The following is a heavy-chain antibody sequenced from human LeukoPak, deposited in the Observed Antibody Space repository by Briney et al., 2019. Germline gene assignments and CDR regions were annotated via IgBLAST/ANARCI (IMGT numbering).Heavy chain of an antibody. CDR2: IKGTGLTT. Sequence: GGSLRLSCAASGFTFSDYYMSWIRQAPGKGLEWVSTIKGTGLTTYYADSVKGRFTISRDNAKNSLYLQMNSLRAEDTAVYYCARDDIITIGAFDIWGQGTMVTVSS. D-gene: IGHD3-10*01. CDR3: ARDDIITIGAFDI. CDR1: GFTFSDYY. J-gene: IGHJ3*02. V-gene: IGHV3-11*04.